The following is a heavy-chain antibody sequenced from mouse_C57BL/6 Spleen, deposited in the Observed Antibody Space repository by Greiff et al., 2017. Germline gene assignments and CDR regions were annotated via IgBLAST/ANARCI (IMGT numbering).Heavy chain of an antibody. CDR2: IDPSDSYT. CDR3: ARGDWGRFAY. D-gene: IGHD4-1*01. Sequence: QVQLQQPGAELVMPGASVKLSCKASGYTFTSYWMHWVKQRPGQGLEWIGEIDPSDSYTNYNQKFKGKSTLTVDKSSSTAYMQLSSLTSEDSAVYYCARGDWGRFAYWGQGTLVTVSA. CDR1: GYTFTSYW. V-gene: IGHV1-69*01. J-gene: IGHJ3*01.